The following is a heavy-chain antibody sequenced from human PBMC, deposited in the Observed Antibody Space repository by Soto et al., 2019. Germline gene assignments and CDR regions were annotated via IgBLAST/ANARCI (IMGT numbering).Heavy chain of an antibody. CDR2: IYWDDDK. V-gene: IGHV2-5*02. D-gene: IGHD2-15*01. Sequence: QITLKESGPTLVKPTQTLTLTCTFSGFSLSSSGVGVGWIRQPPGKALEWLTFIYWDDDKRYSPSLKSRLTITKDTAKSQVVLTLTNMDPVDTATYYCARLVVAGITYYFDPWGQGTLLTVSS. J-gene: IGHJ4*02. CDR1: GFSLSSSGVG. CDR3: ARLVVAGITYYFDP.